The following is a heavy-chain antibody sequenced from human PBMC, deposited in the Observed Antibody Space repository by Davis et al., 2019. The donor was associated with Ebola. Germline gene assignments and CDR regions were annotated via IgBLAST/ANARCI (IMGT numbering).Heavy chain of an antibody. Sequence: GESLKISCAASGFTFRNHAISWVRQAPGKGLEWVANIKQDGSEKYYVDSVKGRFTISRDNAKNSLYVQMNSLRPEDTAVYYCARGRDWFDPWGQGTLVTVSS. V-gene: IGHV3-7*01. CDR3: ARGRDWFDP. CDR1: GFTFRNHA. J-gene: IGHJ5*02. CDR2: IKQDGSEK.